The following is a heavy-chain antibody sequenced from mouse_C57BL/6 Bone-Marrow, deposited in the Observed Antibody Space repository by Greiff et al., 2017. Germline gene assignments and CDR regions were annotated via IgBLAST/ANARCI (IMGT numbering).Heavy chain of an antibody. Sequence: EVQLQQSGPVLVKPGASVKMSCKASGYTFTDYYMNWVKQSHGMSLEWIGVLNPYNGGTSYNQKFKGKATLTVDKSSSTAYMELNSLTSEDSAVYYCARADYGSSPYYAMDYWGQGTSVTVSS. V-gene: IGHV1-19*01. CDR2: LNPYNGGT. D-gene: IGHD1-1*01. CDR1: GYTFTDYY. CDR3: ARADYGSSPYYAMDY. J-gene: IGHJ4*01.